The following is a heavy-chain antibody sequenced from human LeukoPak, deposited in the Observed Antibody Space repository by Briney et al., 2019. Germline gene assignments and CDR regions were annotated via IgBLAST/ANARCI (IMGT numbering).Heavy chain of an antibody. J-gene: IGHJ5*02. CDR3: VRDGEGVAISVNYWFDP. V-gene: IGHV1-69*05. Sequence: SVKVSCKASGGTFTSYAISWVRQAPGQGLEWMGGIIPIFGTANYAQKFQGRVTMTRDTSISTAYMELRSLRSEDTAVYYCVRDGEGVAISVNYWFDPWGQGTLVTVSS. CDR1: GGTFTSYA. D-gene: IGHD3-10*01. CDR2: IIPIFGTA.